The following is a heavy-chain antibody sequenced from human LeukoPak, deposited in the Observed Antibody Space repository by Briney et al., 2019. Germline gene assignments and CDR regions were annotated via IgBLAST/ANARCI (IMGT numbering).Heavy chain of an antibody. J-gene: IGHJ6*03. CDR2: IYTSGST. V-gene: IGHV4-61*02. CDR3: ARITDYYGSGSYHPYYMDV. CDR1: GGSINSGSYY. D-gene: IGHD3-10*01. Sequence: SQTLSLTCTVSGGSINSGSYYWNWIRQPAGKGLEWIGRIYTSGSTNYNPSLKSRVTISVDTSKNQFSLKLSSVTAADTAVYYCARITDYYGSGSYHPYYMDVWGKGTTVTISS.